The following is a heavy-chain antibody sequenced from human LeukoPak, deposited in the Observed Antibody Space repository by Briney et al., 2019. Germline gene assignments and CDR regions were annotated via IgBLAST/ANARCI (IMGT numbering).Heavy chain of an antibody. D-gene: IGHD3-16*02. Sequence: SETLSLTCTVSGGSISSYYWSWIRQPPGKGLEWIGYIYYSGSTNYNPSLKSRVTMSVDTSKNQFSLKLSSVTAADTAVYYCARSGRGDYVWGSYRYWGQGTLVTVSS. CDR3: ARSGRGDYVWGSYRY. CDR1: GGSISSYY. CDR2: IYYSGST. J-gene: IGHJ4*02. V-gene: IGHV4-59*08.